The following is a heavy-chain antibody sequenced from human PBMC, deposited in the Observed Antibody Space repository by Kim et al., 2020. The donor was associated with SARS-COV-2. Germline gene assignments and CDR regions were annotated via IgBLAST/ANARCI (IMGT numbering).Heavy chain of an antibody. CDR3: ARGMVAATVNFDY. J-gene: IGHJ4*02. D-gene: IGHD2-15*01. V-gene: IGHV3-74*01. Sequence: YVDSVKGRFTISRDNAKNTLYLQMNSLRAEDTAVYYCARGMVAATVNFDYWGQGTLVTVSS.